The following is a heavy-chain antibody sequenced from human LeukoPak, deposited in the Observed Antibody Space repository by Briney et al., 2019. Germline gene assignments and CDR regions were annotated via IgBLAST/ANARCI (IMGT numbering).Heavy chain of an antibody. CDR1: GYTFTGYY. D-gene: IGHD3-10*01. J-gene: IGHJ6*03. Sequence: GASVKVSCKASGYTFTGYYMHWVRQAPGQGLEWVGWINPNSGGTNYAQKFQGRVTMTRDTSNSTAYMELSRLRSDDTAVYYCATTMVRGVIISRYYYYYMDVWGKGTTVTVSS. V-gene: IGHV1-2*02. CDR3: ATTMVRGVIISRYYYYYMDV. CDR2: INPNSGGT.